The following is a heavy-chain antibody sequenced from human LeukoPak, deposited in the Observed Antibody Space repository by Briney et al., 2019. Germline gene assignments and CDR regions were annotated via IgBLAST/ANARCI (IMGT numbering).Heavy chain of an antibody. V-gene: IGHV3-7*01. CDR1: GFTFSSYW. Sequence: AGGSLRLSGAASGFTFSSYWMSWVRQAPGKGLEWVANIKKDGSEKYYVDSVKGRFTISRDNAKKSLYLQVNSLRAEDTAVYYCARHLSGVTGYTYGRGIDYWGQGTLVTVSS. J-gene: IGHJ4*02. CDR3: ARHLSGVTGYTYGRGIDY. CDR2: IKKDGSEK. D-gene: IGHD5-18*01.